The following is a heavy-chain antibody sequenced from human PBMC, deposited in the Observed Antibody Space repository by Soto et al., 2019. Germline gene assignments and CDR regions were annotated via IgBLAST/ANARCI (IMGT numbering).Heavy chain of an antibody. CDR1: GFTFRTYG. CDR3: AREGSLTYYGSGIFYFDH. CDR2: IWYDGSNK. Sequence: PGGSLRLSCAASGFTFRTYGMDWVRQAPGKGLEWVALIWYDGSNKYYAGSVKGRFTISRDNSKNTLYLQTNSLRAEDTAVYYCAREGSLTYYGSGIFYFDHWGQGTPVTVS. J-gene: IGHJ4*02. V-gene: IGHV3-33*01. D-gene: IGHD3-10*01.